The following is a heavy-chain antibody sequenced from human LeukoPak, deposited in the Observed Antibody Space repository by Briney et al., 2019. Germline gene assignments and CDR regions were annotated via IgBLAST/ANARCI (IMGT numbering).Heavy chain of an antibody. J-gene: IGHJ4*02. D-gene: IGHD3-3*01. Sequence: GGSLRLSCAASGFILRSDAMTWVRQAPGKGLECISYIHFSSGTTFYADSVKGRFTISTDDVNNSLFLQMNSLRGDDTAVYYCAKVWSGYSNFDYWGRGTPVTVSA. CDR2: IHFSSGTT. CDR1: GFILRSDA. V-gene: IGHV3-48*01. CDR3: AKVWSGYSNFDY.